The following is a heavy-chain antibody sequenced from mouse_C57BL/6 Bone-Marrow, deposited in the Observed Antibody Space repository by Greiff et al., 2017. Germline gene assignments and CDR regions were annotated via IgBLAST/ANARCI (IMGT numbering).Heavy chain of an antibody. Sequence: EVHLVESGPGMVKPSPSLSLTCTVTGYSITSGYDWHWIRHFPGNKLEWMGYISNSGSTNYNPSLKSQISITHDTSKNHFFLKLNALTTEDTATYYCARGDDGYYDYWGQGTTLTVSS. CDR3: ARGDDGYYDY. J-gene: IGHJ2*01. CDR2: ISNSGST. V-gene: IGHV3-1*01. D-gene: IGHD2-3*01. CDR1: GYSITSGYD.